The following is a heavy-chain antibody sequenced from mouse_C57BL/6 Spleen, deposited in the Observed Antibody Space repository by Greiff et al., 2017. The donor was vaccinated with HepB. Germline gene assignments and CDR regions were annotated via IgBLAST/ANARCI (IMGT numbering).Heavy chain of an antibody. Sequence: VQLVESGPELVKPGASVKISCKASGYSFTSYYIHWVKQRPGQGLEWIGWIYPGSGNTKYNEKFKGKATLTADTSSSTAYMQLSSLTSEDSAVYYGARGNYYGSSQYYFDYWGKGTTLTVSS. D-gene: IGHD1-1*01. CDR2: IYPGSGNT. CDR3: ARGNYYGSSQYYFDY. V-gene: IGHV1-66*01. CDR1: GYSFTSYY. J-gene: IGHJ2*01.